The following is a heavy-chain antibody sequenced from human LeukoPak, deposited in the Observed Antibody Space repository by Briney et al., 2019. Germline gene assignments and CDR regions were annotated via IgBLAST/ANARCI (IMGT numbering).Heavy chain of an antibody. V-gene: IGHV1-69*05. J-gene: IGHJ5*02. D-gene: IGHD3-9*01. Sequence: SVKVSCKASGGTFSSYAISWVRQAPGQGLEWMGGIIPIFGTANYARKFQGRVTITTDESTSTAYMELSSLRSEDTAVYYCARDCPDILTGYATYNWFDPWGQGTLVTVSS. CDR3: ARDCPDILTGYATYNWFDP. CDR2: IIPIFGTA. CDR1: GGTFSSYA.